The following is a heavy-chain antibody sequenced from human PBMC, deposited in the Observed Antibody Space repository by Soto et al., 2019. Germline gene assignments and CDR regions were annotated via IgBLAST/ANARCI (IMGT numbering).Heavy chain of an antibody. V-gene: IGHV1-46*01. J-gene: IGHJ3*02. CDR1: GYTFTSYY. CDR3: AREQYYDSSGSDDALDI. Sequence: ASVKVSCKASGYTFTSYYMHWVRQAPGQGREWMGIINPSGGSTSYAQKFQGRVTMTRDTSTSTVYMELSSLRSEDVDVYYCAREQYYDSSGSDDALDIWGQGTMVTVSS. D-gene: IGHD3-22*01. CDR2: INPSGGST.